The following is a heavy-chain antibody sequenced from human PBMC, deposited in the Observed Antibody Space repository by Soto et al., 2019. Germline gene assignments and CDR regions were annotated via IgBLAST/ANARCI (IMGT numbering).Heavy chain of an antibody. V-gene: IGHV1-18*01. J-gene: IGHJ6*02. CDR1: GYTFTSYG. CDR3: ARDLGGIVVVVAATAGGYYYYGMDV. Sequence: ASVKVSCKASGYTFTSYGISWVRQAPGQGLEWMGWISAYNGNTNYAQKLQGRVTMTTDTSTSTAYMELRSLRSDDTAVYYCARDLGGIVVVVAATAGGYYYYGMDVWGQGTTVTV. CDR2: ISAYNGNT. D-gene: IGHD2-15*01.